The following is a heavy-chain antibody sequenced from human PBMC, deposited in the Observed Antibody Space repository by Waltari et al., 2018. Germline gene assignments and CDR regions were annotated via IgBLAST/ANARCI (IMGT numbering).Heavy chain of an antibody. J-gene: IGHJ6*02. CDR1: GFTFSSYS. Sequence: EVQLVESGGGLVQPGGSLRLSCAASGFTFSSYSMNWVRQAPGKGLEWVSYISSSSRTIYYADSVKGRVTISRYNAKNSLYLQMNSLRAEDTAVYYCATIYQEDVWGQGTTVTVSS. CDR2: ISSSSRTI. V-gene: IGHV3-48*01. CDR3: ATIYQEDV. D-gene: IGHD2-2*01.